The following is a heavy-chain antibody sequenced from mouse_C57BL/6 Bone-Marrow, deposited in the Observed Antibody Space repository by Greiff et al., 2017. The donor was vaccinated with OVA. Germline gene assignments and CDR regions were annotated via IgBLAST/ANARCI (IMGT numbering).Heavy chain of an antibody. CDR3: ARSTTVVATPYYFDY. Sequence: VQLKQSGPELVKPGASVKMSCKASGYTFTDYNMHWVKQSHGKSLEWIGYINPNNGGTSYNQKFKGKATLTVNKSSSTAYMELRSLTSEDSAVYYCARSTTVVATPYYFDYWGQGTTLTVSS. D-gene: IGHD1-1*01. V-gene: IGHV1-22*01. CDR1: GYTFTDYN. J-gene: IGHJ2*01. CDR2: INPNNGGT.